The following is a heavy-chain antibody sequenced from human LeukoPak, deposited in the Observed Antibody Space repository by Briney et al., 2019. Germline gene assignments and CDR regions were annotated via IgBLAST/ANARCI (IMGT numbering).Heavy chain of an antibody. CDR2: IYYSGST. D-gene: IGHD6-6*01. J-gene: IGHJ5*02. CDR3: ARHGEYSLKSWFDP. Sequence: SETLSLTCAVYGGSFSGYYWSWIRQPPGKGLEWIGYIYYSGSTNYNPSLKSRVTISVDTSKNQFSLKLSSVTAADTAVYYCARHGEYSLKSWFDPWGQGTLVTVSS. CDR1: GGSFSGYY. V-gene: IGHV4-59*08.